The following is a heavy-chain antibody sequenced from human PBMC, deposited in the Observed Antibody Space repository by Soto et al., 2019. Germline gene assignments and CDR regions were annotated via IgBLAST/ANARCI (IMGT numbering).Heavy chain of an antibody. D-gene: IGHD3-3*01. CDR3: ARVGHQPWPYDFWSGPLEY. Sequence: QVQLVQSGAAVKKPGSSVKVSCKASGGTFSSYAISWVRQAPGQGLEWMGGIIPIFGTANYAQKFQGRVTITADESTSTAYMELSSLRSEDTAVYYCARVGHQPWPYDFWSGPLEYWGQGTLVTVSS. CDR2: IIPIFGTA. J-gene: IGHJ4*02. V-gene: IGHV1-69*01. CDR1: GGTFSSYA.